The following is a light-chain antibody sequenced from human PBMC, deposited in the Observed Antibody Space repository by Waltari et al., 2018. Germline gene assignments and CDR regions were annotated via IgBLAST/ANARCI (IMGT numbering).Light chain of an antibody. CDR2: DVT. CDR1: NSDIGGSNF. V-gene: IGLV2-14*03. Sequence: QSALTQPASVSGSPGQSITISCTGTNSDIGGSNFVSWYQQHPAQAPKLMIFDVTNRPSGVSDRFSGSKSGNTASLTISGLQADDEAVYYGSSYTSNSTLGVFGGGTRLTVL. CDR3: SSYTSNSTLGV. J-gene: IGLJ3*02.